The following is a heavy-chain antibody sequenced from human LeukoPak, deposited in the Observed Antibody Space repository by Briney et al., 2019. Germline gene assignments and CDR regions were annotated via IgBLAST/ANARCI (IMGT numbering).Heavy chain of an antibody. CDR3: ARTDGYPYYFDY. J-gene: IGHJ4*02. CDR1: GFTFSDYY. D-gene: IGHD5-18*01. CDR2: ISSSSSYT. Sequence: AGSLRLSCAASGFTFSDYYMSWIRQAPGKGLEWVSYISSSSSYTNYADSVKGRFTISRDNAKNSLYLQMNSLRAEDTAVYYCARTDGYPYYFDYWGQGTLVTVSS. V-gene: IGHV3-11*03.